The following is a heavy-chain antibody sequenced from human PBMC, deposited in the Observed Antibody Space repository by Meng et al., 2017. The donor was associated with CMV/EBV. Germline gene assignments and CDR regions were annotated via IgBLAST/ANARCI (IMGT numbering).Heavy chain of an antibody. J-gene: IGHJ6*02. V-gene: IGHV1-69*05. CDR1: GGTFSSYA. CDR3: ATGGGIRGVTEEYYYYGMDV. CDR2: IIPIFGTA. D-gene: IGHD3-10*01. Sequence: SVKVSCKASGGTFSSYAISWVRQAPGQGLEWMGGIIPIFGTANYAQKFQGRVTITTDESTSTAYMELSSLRSKDTAVYYCATGGGIRGVTEEYYYYGMDVWGQGTTVTVSS.